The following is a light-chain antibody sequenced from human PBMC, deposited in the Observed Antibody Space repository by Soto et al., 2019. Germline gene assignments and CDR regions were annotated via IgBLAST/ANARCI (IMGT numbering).Light chain of an antibody. CDR2: ESS. V-gene: IGLV1-40*01. CDR3: QSYDRSLSVVV. CDR1: SSNIGAEYD. J-gene: IGLJ2*01. Sequence: QSVLTQPSSVSGAPGQTVTISCTGSSSNIGAEYDVHWYQQLPGGAPKLLIYESSDRLSGVPDRFSGSKSGASASLAITGRQAEDEANYYCQSYDRSLSVVVFGGGTKLTVL.